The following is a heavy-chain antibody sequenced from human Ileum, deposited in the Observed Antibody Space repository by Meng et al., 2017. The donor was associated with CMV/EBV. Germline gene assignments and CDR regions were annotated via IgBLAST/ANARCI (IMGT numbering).Heavy chain of an antibody. CDR2: ISNDGSNK. CDR1: GFTFSRYD. Sequence: GGSLRLSCAASGFTFSRYDIHWVRQAPGKGLEWVALISNDGSNKYYTNSVKGRFTISRDNSKNTLYLQMDGLRAEDTALYYCASQDRGVARSYFDYWGQGTLVTVSS. CDR3: ASQDRGVARSYFDY. J-gene: IGHJ4*02. V-gene: IGHV3-30*19. D-gene: IGHD3-3*01.